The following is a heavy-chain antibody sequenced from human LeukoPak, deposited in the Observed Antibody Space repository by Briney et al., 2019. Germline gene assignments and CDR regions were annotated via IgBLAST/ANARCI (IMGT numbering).Heavy chain of an antibody. CDR3: ARARDILTGYDQYYFDY. D-gene: IGHD3-9*01. Sequence: ASVKVSCKASGGTFSSYAISWVRQAPGQGLEWMGGIIPIFGTANYAQKFQGRVTITTDESTSTAYMELSSLRPEDTAVYYCARARDILTGYDQYYFDYWGQGTLVTVSS. J-gene: IGHJ4*02. V-gene: IGHV1-69*05. CDR2: IIPIFGTA. CDR1: GGTFSSYA.